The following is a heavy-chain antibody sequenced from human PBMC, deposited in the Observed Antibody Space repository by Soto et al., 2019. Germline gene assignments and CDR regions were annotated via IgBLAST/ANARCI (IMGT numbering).Heavy chain of an antibody. J-gene: IGHJ3*02. CDR1: GFTFSSYS. Sequence: PGGSLRLSCAASGFTFSSYSMSWVRQAPGKGLEWVSSISSSSSSTYYADSVKGRFTISRDNSKNTLYLQMNSLRAEDTAVYYCAMAATIKHDAFDIWGQGTMVTVSS. D-gene: IGHD5-12*01. V-gene: IGHV3-23*01. CDR3: AMAATIKHDAFDI. CDR2: ISSSSSST.